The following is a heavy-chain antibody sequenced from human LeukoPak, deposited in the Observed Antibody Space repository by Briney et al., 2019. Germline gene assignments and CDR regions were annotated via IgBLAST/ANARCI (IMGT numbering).Heavy chain of an antibody. V-gene: IGHV3-30*18. CDR3: AKDREITFGGVIVSAGEQDY. Sequence: GGSLRLSCAASGLTFSSYGMHWVRQAPGKGLAWAAVISYDGSNKYYADSVKGRFTISRDNSKNTLYLQMNSLRAEDTAVYYCAKDREITFGGVIVSAGEQDYWGQGTLVTVSS. J-gene: IGHJ4*02. CDR2: ISYDGSNK. D-gene: IGHD3-16*02. CDR1: GLTFSSYG.